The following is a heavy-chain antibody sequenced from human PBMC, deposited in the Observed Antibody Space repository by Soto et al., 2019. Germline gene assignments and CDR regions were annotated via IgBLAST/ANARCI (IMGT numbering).Heavy chain of an antibody. Sequence: PSETLSLTCAVSGGSISSSNWWSWVRQPPGKGLEWIGEIYHSGSTNYNPSLKSRVTISVDTSNNQLSLKLRSVTAADTAVYYCARHDGFSSGWIFDYWGHGTLVTVSS. CDR1: GGSISSSNW. CDR2: IYHSGST. CDR3: ARHDGFSSGWIFDY. V-gene: IGHV4-4*02. J-gene: IGHJ4*01. D-gene: IGHD6-19*01.